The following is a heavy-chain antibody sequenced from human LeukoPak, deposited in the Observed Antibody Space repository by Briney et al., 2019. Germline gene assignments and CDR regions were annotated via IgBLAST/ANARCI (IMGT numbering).Heavy chain of an antibody. J-gene: IGHJ4*02. D-gene: IGHD1-26*01. CDR2: IESDGSST. V-gene: IGHV3-74*01. CDR1: GFIFSNYW. CDR3: TRDLLGIDY. Sequence: GGSLRLSCAASGFIFSNYWMHWVRHAPGKGLMWVARIESDGSSTDYADSVKGRFTISRDNARNTLYLQMSSLRAEDTAVYYCTRDLLGIDYWGQGTLVTVSS.